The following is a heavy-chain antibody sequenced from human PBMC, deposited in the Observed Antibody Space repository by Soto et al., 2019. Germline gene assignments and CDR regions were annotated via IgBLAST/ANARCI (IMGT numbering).Heavy chain of an antibody. V-gene: IGHV3-7*04. CDR2: IKQDGNEK. D-gene: IGHD1-26*01. Sequence: EVQLVESGGGLVQPGGSLRLSCAASGLTFSSNWMSWVRQAPGRGLECVANIKQDGNEKYYVDSVKGRFTISRDNAKNSLYLQMNSLGAEDTAVYYCARVVGAPNWFDPWGQGTLVTVSS. CDR1: GLTFSSNW. J-gene: IGHJ5*02. CDR3: ARVVGAPNWFDP.